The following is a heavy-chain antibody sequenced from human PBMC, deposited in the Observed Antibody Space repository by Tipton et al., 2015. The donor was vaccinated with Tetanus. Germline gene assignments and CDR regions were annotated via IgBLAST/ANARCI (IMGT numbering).Heavy chain of an antibody. CDR1: GGSISSYY. Sequence: TLSLTCTVSGGSISSYYWSWIRQPPGKGLEWIGYIFYSGNTNYNPSLKTRVTISVDTSKNQFSLKLSSVTAADTAVYYCARDRGLTTGGGFDMDLWGQGTTVTVSS. D-gene: IGHD4-17*01. V-gene: IGHV4-59*01. CDR2: IFYSGNT. CDR3: ARDRGLTTGGGFDMDL. J-gene: IGHJ6*02.